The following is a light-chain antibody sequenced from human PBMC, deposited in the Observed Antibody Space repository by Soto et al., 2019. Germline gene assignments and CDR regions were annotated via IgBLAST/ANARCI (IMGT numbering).Light chain of an antibody. Sequence: QSVLTQPPSASGTPGQRVTISCSGSSSNIGSHTGHWYQQLPGTAPKLLIYSNNQPPSGVPARFSRSKSGTSASLAISGLQSEDEADYYCAASADSLNGPGNVFGTGTKLTVL. CDR3: AASADSLNGPGNV. CDR2: SNN. CDR1: SSNIGSHT. J-gene: IGLJ1*01. V-gene: IGLV1-44*01.